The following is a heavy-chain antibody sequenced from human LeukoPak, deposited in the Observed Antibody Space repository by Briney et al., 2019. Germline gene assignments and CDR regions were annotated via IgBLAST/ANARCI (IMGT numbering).Heavy chain of an antibody. CDR3: TREPINGDCQFDY. J-gene: IGHJ4*02. CDR2: ISGSGGST. CDR1: GFTFSSYA. Sequence: GGSLRLSCAASGFTFSSYAMSWVRQAPGKGLEWVSAISGSGGSTYYADSVKGRFTISRDNSKNTLYLQMNSLRAEDTAVYYCTREPINGDCQFDYWGQGTLVTVSS. D-gene: IGHD2-21*02. V-gene: IGHV3-23*01.